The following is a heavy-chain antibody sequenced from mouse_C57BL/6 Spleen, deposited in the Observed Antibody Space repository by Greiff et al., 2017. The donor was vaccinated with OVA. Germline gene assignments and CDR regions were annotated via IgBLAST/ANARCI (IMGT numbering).Heavy chain of an antibody. V-gene: IGHV7-3*01. CDR3: ARDGYYFDY. Sequence: EVQVVESGGGLVQPGGSLSLSCAASGFTFTDYYMSWVRQPPGKALEWLGFIRNKANGYTTEYSASVKGRFTISRDNSQSILYLQMNALRAEDSDTYYRARDGYYFDYWGQRTTLTVSS. CDR1: GFTFTDYY. CDR2: IRNKANGYTT. J-gene: IGHJ2*01. D-gene: IGHD2-3*01.